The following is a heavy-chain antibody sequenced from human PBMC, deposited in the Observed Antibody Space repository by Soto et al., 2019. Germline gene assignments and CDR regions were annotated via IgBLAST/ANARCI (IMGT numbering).Heavy chain of an antibody. V-gene: IGHV3-9*01. CDR3: AREVGRGSGSYYLDY. CDR1: GFTFDDYA. CDR2: ISWNSGSI. J-gene: IGHJ4*02. D-gene: IGHD3-16*01. Sequence: GGFLRLSCAASGFTFDDYAMHWVRQAAGKGLEWVSGISWNSGSIGYADSVKGRFTISRDNTKNSLYLQMNSLRAEDTAVYYCAREVGRGSGSYYLDYWGQETLVTVSS.